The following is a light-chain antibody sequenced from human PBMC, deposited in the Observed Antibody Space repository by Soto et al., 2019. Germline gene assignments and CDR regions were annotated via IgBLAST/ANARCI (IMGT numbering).Light chain of an antibody. J-gene: IGKJ4*01. V-gene: IGKV3-15*01. CDR3: TQYNNWPPLT. CDR2: GAS. Sequence: EIVMTQSPATLSVSPGERATLSCRASQSISTNLAWYQQKPGQAPRLLIYGASTRATGIPARFSGSGSGTDLNLNISSLQSEDFEVYYCTQYNNWPPLTFGGGTKVEIK. CDR1: QSISTN.